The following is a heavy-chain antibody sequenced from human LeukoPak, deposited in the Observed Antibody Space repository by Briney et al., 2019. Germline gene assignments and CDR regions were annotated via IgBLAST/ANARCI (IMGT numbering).Heavy chain of an antibody. D-gene: IGHD3-22*01. J-gene: IGHJ3*02. Sequence: GGPLRLSCAASGFTFSSYAMRWARKAPGKGLEWVSAISGSGGSTHYADSVKGWLTISRDNPKHTLYLQMNSLRAEDTAVYYCAKGGYYYDSSGYYDPVTDAFDIWGQGTMVTVSS. CDR1: GFTFSSYA. V-gene: IGHV3-23*01. CDR2: ISGSGGST. CDR3: AKGGYYYDSSGYYDPVTDAFDI.